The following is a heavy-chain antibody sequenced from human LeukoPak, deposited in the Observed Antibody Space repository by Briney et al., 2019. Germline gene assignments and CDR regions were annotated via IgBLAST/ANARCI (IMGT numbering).Heavy chain of an antibody. CDR2: VNWNGGST. CDR1: GFTFDDYG. Sequence: GGSLRLSCAASGFTFDDYGMSWVRQAPGKGLEWVSGVNWNGGSTGYADSVKGRFTISRDNAKNSLYLHMNSLRAEDTALYYCARVAQPGIAAAGTGAFFDYWGQGTLVTVSS. V-gene: IGHV3-20*04. J-gene: IGHJ4*02. CDR3: ARVAQPGIAAAGTGAFFDY. D-gene: IGHD6-13*01.